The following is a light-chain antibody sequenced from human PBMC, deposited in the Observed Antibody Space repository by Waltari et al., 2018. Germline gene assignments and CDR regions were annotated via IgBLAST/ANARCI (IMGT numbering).Light chain of an antibody. CDR1: PFISTN. V-gene: IGKV3-20*01. CDR3: QQYGTSPYT. Sequence: DIVLTQSPATLSSSPGEGATLSCRASPFISTNLGWYQQQPGQPPRLLIYGASSRASGIPDRCSGRGSGTDFTLTISRLEPEDFVMYYCQQYGTSPYTVGQGTKLEIK. CDR2: GAS. J-gene: IGKJ2*01.